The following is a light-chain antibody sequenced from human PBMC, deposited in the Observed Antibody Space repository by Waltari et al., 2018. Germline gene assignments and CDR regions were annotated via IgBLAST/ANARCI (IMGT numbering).Light chain of an antibody. Sequence: DIVLTQSPATLSLSPVERAPLSCRASQSINNYLAWYQQKPGQAPRLLIYSASNRATGIPARFSGSGSGTDFFLTISSLDPEDFAVYYCQQRSSWPRTFGQGTRVEIK. CDR2: SAS. CDR1: QSINNY. CDR3: QQRSSWPRT. V-gene: IGKV3-11*01. J-gene: IGKJ1*01.